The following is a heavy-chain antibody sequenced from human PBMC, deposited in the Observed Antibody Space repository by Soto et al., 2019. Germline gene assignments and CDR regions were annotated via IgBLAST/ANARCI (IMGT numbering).Heavy chain of an antibody. Sequence: GGSLRLSCEASGFSFRTSAMSWVRQAPGKGLEWVSATDGSGRSTYYADSVKGRFTISRDNSKNTVSLQMNSLRAEDTAVYYCAKIQQWTVFDFWGQGTLVTVSS. CDR2: TDGSGRST. D-gene: IGHD6-19*01. CDR1: GFSFRTSA. V-gene: IGHV3-23*01. J-gene: IGHJ4*02. CDR3: AKIQQWTVFDF.